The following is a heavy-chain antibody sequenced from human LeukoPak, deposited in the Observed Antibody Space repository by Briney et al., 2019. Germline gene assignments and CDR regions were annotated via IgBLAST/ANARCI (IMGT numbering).Heavy chain of an antibody. D-gene: IGHD6-19*01. CDR3: AKGPRYSSGWYGDAFDI. V-gene: IGHV3-30*18. CDR1: GFTFSSYG. CDR2: ISYDGSNK. Sequence: GGSLRLSCAASGFTFSSYGMHWVRQAPGKGLEWVAVISYDGSNKYYADSVKGRFTISRDNSKNALYLQMNSLRAEDTAVYYCAKGPRYSSGWYGDAFDIWGQGTMVTVSS. J-gene: IGHJ3*02.